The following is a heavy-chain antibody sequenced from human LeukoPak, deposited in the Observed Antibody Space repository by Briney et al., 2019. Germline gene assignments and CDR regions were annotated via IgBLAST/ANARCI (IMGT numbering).Heavy chain of an antibody. D-gene: IGHD2-2*01. CDR3: ARRVEGKFCCRTSLFPGDYFYY. Sequence: SETLSLTCTVSGGSISSSSYYWGWIRQPPGKGLEWIGSIYYSGSTYYNPSLKSRVTISVDTSKNQFSLKLSSVTAADTAVYYWARRVEGKFCCRTSLFPGDYFYYWGQGTLGTGSS. CDR1: GGSISSSSYY. V-gene: IGHV4-39*07. CDR2: IYYSGST. J-gene: IGHJ4*01.